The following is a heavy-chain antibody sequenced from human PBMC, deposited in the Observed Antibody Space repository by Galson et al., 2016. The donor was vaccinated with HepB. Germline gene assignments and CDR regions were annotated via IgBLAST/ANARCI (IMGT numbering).Heavy chain of an antibody. D-gene: IGHD5-12*01. CDR3: VNRAEYSGRDNGFQY. V-gene: IGHV3-23*01. Sequence: SLRLSCAGSGFTLSTYAMSWVRQAPGKGLEWVSGISHDSGSEFYGDSVKGRFTIYRDNSKNTVYLELNSLTAEDTAIYYCVNRAEYSGRDNGFQYWGRGTLVTVSS. J-gene: IGHJ4*02. CDR1: GFTLSTYA. CDR2: ISHDSGSE.